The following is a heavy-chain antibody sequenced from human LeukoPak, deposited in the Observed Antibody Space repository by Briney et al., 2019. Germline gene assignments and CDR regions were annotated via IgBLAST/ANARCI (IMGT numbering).Heavy chain of an antibody. D-gene: IGHD3-3*01. CDR3: ARAGTPVLEWLTH. V-gene: IGHV1-69*04. CDR1: GGTFSSYA. J-gene: IGHJ4*02. CDR2: IIPILGIA. Sequence: SVKVSCKASGGTFSSYAISWVRQAPGQGLEWMGRIIPILGIANYAQKFQGRVTITADKSTSTAYMEQSSLRSEDTAVYYCARAGTPVLEWLTHWGQGTLVTVSS.